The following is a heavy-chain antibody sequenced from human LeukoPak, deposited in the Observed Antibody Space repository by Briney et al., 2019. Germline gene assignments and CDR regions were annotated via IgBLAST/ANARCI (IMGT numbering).Heavy chain of an antibody. CDR1: GFTFSSYS. J-gene: IGHJ4*02. D-gene: IGHD3-3*01. V-gene: IGHV3-48*01. Sequence: GGSLRLSCAASGFTFSSYSMNWVRQAPGKGLEWVSYISSSSSTIYYADSVKGRFTISRDNAKNSLYLQMNSLRAEDTAVYYCARGGYYDFWSGYYTGTFDYWGQGTLVTVSS. CDR3: ARGGYYDFWSGYYTGTFDY. CDR2: ISSSSSTI.